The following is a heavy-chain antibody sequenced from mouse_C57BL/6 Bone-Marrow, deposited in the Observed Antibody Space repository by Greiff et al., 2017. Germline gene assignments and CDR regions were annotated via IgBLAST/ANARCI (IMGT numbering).Heavy chain of an antibody. CDR2: IDPENGDT. CDR3: TRIAY. CDR1: GFNIKDDY. V-gene: IGHV14-4*01. J-gene: IGHJ3*01. Sequence: VQLKESGAELVRPGASVKLSCTASGFNIKDDYMNWVKQRPEQGLEWIGWIDPENGDTEYASKFQGKATITVDTSSNTAYLQLSSLTSQDTAVYYCTRIAYWGQGTLVTVSA.